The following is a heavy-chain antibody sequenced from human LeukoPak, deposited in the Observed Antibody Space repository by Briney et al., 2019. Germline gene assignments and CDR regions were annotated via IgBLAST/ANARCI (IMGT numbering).Heavy chain of an antibody. CDR2: ISWDGGST. J-gene: IGHJ4*02. V-gene: IGHV3-43D*03. CDR1: GFTFDDYA. D-gene: IGHD6-13*01. CDR3: AKDMEGVAAAGTGGDY. Sequence: GGSLRLSCAASGFTFDDYAMHWVRQAPGKGLEWVSLISWDGGSTYYADSVKGRSTISRDNSKNSLYLQMNSLRAEDTALYYCAKDMEGVAAAGTGGDYWGQGTLVTVSS.